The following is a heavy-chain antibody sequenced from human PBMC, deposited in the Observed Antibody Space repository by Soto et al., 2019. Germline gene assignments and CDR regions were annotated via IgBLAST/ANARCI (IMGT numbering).Heavy chain of an antibody. Sequence: SETLSLTCAVYGGSFSGYYWSWIRQPPGKGLEWIGEINHSGSTNYNPSLKSRVTISVDTSKNQFSLKLGSVTAADTAVYYRAVSNRVAKPLYYYYYYYMDVWGKGTTVTVSS. J-gene: IGHJ6*03. V-gene: IGHV4-34*01. CDR3: AVSNRVAKPLYYYYYYYMDV. CDR1: GGSFSGYY. CDR2: INHSGST. D-gene: IGHD3-3*01.